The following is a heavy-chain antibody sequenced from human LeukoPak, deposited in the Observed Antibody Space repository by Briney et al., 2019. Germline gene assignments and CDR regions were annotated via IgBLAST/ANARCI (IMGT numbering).Heavy chain of an antibody. Sequence: GGSLRLSCAASGFTFDDYAMHWVRQAPGKGLEWVSGISWNSGSIGYADSVKGRFTISRDNAKNSLYLQMNSLRAEDTALYYCANAPEPYYDSSGYYYDWGQGTLVTVSS. CDR1: GFTFDDYA. D-gene: IGHD3-22*01. J-gene: IGHJ4*02. CDR3: ANAPEPYYDSSGYYYD. CDR2: ISWNSGSI. V-gene: IGHV3-9*01.